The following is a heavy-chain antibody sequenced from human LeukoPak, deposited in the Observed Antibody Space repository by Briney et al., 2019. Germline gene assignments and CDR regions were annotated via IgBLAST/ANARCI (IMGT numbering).Heavy chain of an antibody. CDR1: GFTFSSYA. J-gene: IGHJ3*02. CDR2: ISGSGGST. CDR3: AKVGHSYDFWSGLHDAFDI. D-gene: IGHD3-3*01. V-gene: IGHV3-23*01. Sequence: GGSLRLSCAASGFTFSSYAMSWVRQAPGKGLEWVSAISGSGGSTYYADSVKGRFTISRDNSKNTLYLQMNSLRADDTAVYYCAKVGHSYDFWSGLHDAFDIWGQGTMVTVSS.